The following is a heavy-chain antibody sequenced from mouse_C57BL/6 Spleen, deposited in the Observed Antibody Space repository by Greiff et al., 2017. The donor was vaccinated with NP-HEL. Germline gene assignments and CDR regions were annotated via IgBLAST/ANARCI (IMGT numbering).Heavy chain of an antibody. CDR1: GFNIQNTY. CDR3: ARNDYDGRLFAY. D-gene: IGHD2-4*01. Sequence: EVQLQQSVAELVRPGASVKLSCTASGFNIQNTYMHWVKQRPEQGLEWIGRIDPANGNTKYAPKFQGKATITADTSSNTAYLQLSSLTSEDTAIYYCARNDYDGRLFAYWGQGTLVTVSA. CDR2: IDPANGNT. J-gene: IGHJ3*01. V-gene: IGHV14-3*01.